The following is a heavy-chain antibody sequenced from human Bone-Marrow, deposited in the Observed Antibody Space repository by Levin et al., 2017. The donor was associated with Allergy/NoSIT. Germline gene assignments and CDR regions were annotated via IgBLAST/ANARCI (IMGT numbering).Heavy chain of an antibody. V-gene: IGHV3-33*01. CDR1: GFSFGSYG. J-gene: IGHJ4*02. CDR2: IWYDGTNK. Sequence: GGSLRLSCAASGFSFGSYGMHWVRQAPGKGLEWVAVIWYDGTNKYYGDSVKGRFTISRDSSKNTVYLQMNSLRAEDSALYYCARDSRKYSSGWYIFDQWGQGTLVTVSS. CDR3: ARDSRKYSSGWYIFDQ. D-gene: IGHD6-19*01.